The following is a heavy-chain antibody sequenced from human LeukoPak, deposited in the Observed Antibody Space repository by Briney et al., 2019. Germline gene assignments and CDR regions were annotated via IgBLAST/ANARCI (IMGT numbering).Heavy chain of an antibody. J-gene: IGHJ5*02. D-gene: IGHD2-15*01. Sequence: SETLSLTCAVSGGSISSGGYSWSWIRQPPGKGLEWIGYINHSGSTNYNPSLKSRVTISVDTSKNQFSLKLSSVTAADTAVYYCARDSSRAGFDPWGQGTLVTVSS. CDR3: ARDSSRAGFDP. CDR2: INHSGST. CDR1: GGSISSGGYS. V-gene: IGHV4-30-2*01.